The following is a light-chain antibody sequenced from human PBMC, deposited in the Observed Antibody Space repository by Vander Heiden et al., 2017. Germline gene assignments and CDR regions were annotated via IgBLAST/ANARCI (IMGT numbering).Light chain of an antibody. V-gene: IGKV2-28*01. CDR2: LGS. CDR3: RQALQTPRT. CDR1: QSLLHSNRDNY. Sequence: DIVMTKSPLSLPVTPGEPASISCRSSQSLLHSNRDNYLDWYLQKPGQSPQLLIYLGSNRASGVPDRFSGSGSGTDFTLKISRVEAEDVGVYYCRQALQTPRTFGQGTRLEIK. J-gene: IGKJ5*01.